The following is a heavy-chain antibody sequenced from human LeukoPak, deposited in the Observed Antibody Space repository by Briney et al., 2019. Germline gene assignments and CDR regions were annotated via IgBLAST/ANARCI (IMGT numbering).Heavy chain of an antibody. CDR3: ARGQWFGELSYFDY. CDR1: GGTFSSYA. Sequence: SVKVSCKASGGTFSSYAISWVRQAPGQGLEWMGRIIPIFGTANYAQKFQGRVTITTDESTSTAYMELSSLGSEDTAVYYCARGQWFGELSYFDYWGQGTLVTVSS. D-gene: IGHD3-10*01. CDR2: IIPIFGTA. J-gene: IGHJ4*02. V-gene: IGHV1-69*05.